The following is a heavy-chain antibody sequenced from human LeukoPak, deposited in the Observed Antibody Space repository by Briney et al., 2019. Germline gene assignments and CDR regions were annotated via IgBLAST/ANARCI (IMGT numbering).Heavy chain of an antibody. V-gene: IGHV3-23*01. D-gene: IGHD6-19*01. J-gene: IGHJ4*02. CDR3: AKAGIAVPATPEY. CDR1: GFTFSSYA. Sequence: PGGSLRLSCAASGFTFSSYAMNWVRQAPGKGLEWVSVISSSGGTTYYSDSVKGRFIFSRDNSKNTLYLQMNSLRAEDTAVYYCAKAGIAVPATPEYCGQGTQVTVSS. CDR2: ISSSGGTT.